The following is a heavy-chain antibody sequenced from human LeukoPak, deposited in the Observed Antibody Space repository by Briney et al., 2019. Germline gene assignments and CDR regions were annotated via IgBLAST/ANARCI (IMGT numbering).Heavy chain of an antibody. V-gene: IGHV3-7*01. J-gene: IGHJ4*02. CDR2: INQDGREK. CDR1: GFIFSNTW. D-gene: IGHD7-27*01. CDR3: TTLGF. Sequence: GGSLRLSCSASGFIFSNTWMTWVRQAPGKGLEWVANINQDGREKNYVASVKGRFTISRDNAKNALYLQMNSLRVEDTAGYYCTTLGFWGQGTLLTVSS.